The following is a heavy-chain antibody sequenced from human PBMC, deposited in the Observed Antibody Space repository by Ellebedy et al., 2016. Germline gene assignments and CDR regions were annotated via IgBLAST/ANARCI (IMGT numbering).Heavy chain of an antibody. Sequence: ASVKVSCXASGYTFTGYYMHWVRQAPGQGLEWMGWINPNSGGTNYAQKFQGWVTMTRDTSISTAYMELSRLRSDDTAVYYCARDGYCSSTSCYRSWFNPWGQGTLVTVSS. J-gene: IGHJ5*02. CDR3: ARDGYCSSTSCYRSWFNP. CDR1: GYTFTGYY. CDR2: INPNSGGT. V-gene: IGHV1-2*04. D-gene: IGHD2-2*02.